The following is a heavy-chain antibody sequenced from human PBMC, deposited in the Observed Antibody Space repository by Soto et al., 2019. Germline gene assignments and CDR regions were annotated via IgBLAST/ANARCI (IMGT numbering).Heavy chain of an antibody. CDR3: AREYSSSSWYYYYYMDV. Sequence: QVQLVESGGGVVQPGRSMRLSCAASGFTFSSYGRHWVRQAPGKGLEWVAVIWYDGSNKYYADSVKGRFTISRDNSKNTLYLQMNSLRAEDTAVYYCAREYSSSSWYYYYYMDVWGKGTTVTVSS. CDR1: GFTFSSYG. D-gene: IGHD6-6*01. V-gene: IGHV3-33*01. J-gene: IGHJ6*03. CDR2: IWYDGSNK.